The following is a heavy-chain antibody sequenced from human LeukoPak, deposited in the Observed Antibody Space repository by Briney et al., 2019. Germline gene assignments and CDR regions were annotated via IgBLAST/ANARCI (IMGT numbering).Heavy chain of an antibody. CDR3: ARGLDFNLFDY. CDR1: GFTFSSYW. CDR2: ITSDGTNT. V-gene: IGHV3-74*01. J-gene: IGHJ4*02. Sequence: GGSLRLSCAASGFTFSSYWMHWVRQAPGKGLVWVSRITSDGTNTNYADSVKGRFTISRDISKNTLYLQMNSLRAEDTAVYYCARGLDFNLFDYWGQGTLVTVSS. D-gene: IGHD6-6*01.